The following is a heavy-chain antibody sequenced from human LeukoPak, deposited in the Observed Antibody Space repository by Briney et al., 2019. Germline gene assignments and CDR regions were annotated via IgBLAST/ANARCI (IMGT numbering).Heavy chain of an antibody. CDR3: TRDRESGSVVHYYYYMDV. J-gene: IGHJ6*03. CDR1: GFTCNSYW. CDR2: IKQDGSEK. V-gene: IGHV3-7*01. D-gene: IGHD1-26*01. Sequence: GGSLRLXCAGSGFTCNSYWMSWVRQAPGKGLEWVANIKQDGSEKDYLDSVKGRFTISRDNTKNSLYLQMNSLRAEDTAVYYCTRDRESGSVVHYYYYMDVWGKGTTVTVSS.